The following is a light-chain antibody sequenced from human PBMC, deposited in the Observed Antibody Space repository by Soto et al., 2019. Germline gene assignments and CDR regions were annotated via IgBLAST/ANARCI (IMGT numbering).Light chain of an antibody. CDR2: SNN. V-gene: IGLV1-44*01. CDR3: AAWDDSLNVHVV. Sequence: QSVLTQPPSASGTPGQRVTISCSGSSSNIGSNTVNWYQQLPGTAPKLLIHSNNQRPSGVPDRFSGSKSGTSASLAISGLQSEDEAEYYCAAWDDSLNVHVVFGGGTKVTVL. J-gene: IGLJ2*01. CDR1: SSNIGSNT.